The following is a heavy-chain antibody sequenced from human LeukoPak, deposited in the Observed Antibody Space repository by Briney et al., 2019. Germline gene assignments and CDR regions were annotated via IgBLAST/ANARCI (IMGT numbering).Heavy chain of an antibody. V-gene: IGHV4-4*07. Sequence: SETLSLTCTVSGGSISSYYWSWIRQPAGKGLEWIGRIYTSGSTNYNPSLKSRVTMSVDTSKNQFSLKLSSVTAADTAVYSCARSAVRGSSLGYYYYYMDVRGKGHTVTVSS. D-gene: IGHD6-6*01. CDR3: ARSAVRGSSLGYYYYYMDV. CDR1: GGSISSYY. CDR2: IYTSGST. J-gene: IGHJ6*03.